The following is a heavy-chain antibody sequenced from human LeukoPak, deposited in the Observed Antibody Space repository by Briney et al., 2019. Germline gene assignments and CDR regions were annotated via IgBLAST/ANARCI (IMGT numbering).Heavy chain of an antibody. CDR3: ARSSPNDYGDYGAFDY. V-gene: IGHV4-39*01. CDR1: GGSISSSSYY. CDR2: IYYSGST. J-gene: IGHJ4*02. Sequence: PSETLSLTCAVSGGSISSSSYYWGWIRQPPGKGLEWIGSIYYSGSTYYNPSLKSRVTISVDTSKNQFSLKLSSVTAADTAVYYCARSSPNDYGDYGAFDYWGQGTLVTVSS. D-gene: IGHD4-17*01.